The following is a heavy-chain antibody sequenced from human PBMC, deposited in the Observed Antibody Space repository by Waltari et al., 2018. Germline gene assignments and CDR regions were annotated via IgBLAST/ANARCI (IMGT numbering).Heavy chain of an antibody. J-gene: IGHJ4*02. CDR1: GFTVSSNY. CDR3: ARSKGVVPAAIYN. V-gene: IGHV3-66*02. D-gene: IGHD2-2*01. Sequence: EVQVVESGGGLVQPGGSLRLSCAASGFTVSSNYMNWVRQAPGKGLEWVSVIYSGGDTYDADSVKGRFTMSRDNSENTLCLQMNSLRPEDTAVYYCARSKGVVPAAIYNWGQGTLVTVSS. CDR2: IYSGGDT.